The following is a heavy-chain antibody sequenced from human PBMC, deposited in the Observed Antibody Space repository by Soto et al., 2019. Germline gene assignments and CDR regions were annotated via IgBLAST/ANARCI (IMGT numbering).Heavy chain of an antibody. Sequence: GASVKVSYKASGYTFTGYYMHWVRQAPGQGLEWMGWINPNSGGTNYAQKFQGRVTMTRDTSISTAYMELSRLRSDDTAVYYCARDHATVTLAYFDYWGQGTLVTVSS. CDR2: INPNSGGT. J-gene: IGHJ4*02. D-gene: IGHD4-17*01. V-gene: IGHV1-2*02. CDR1: GYTFTGYY. CDR3: ARDHATVTLAYFDY.